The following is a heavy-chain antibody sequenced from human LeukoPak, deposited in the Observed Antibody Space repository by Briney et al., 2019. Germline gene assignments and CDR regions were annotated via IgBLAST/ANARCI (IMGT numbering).Heavy chain of an antibody. CDR2: ISSSSSYI. CDR1: GFTFSSYS. Sequence: GGSLRLSCAASGFTFSSYSMNWVRQAPGKGLEWVSSISSSSSYIHYADSVKGRFTISRDNAKNSLYLQMNSLRAEDTAVYYCARDYYYDSSGYCFDYWGQGTLVTVSS. CDR3: ARDYYYDSSGYCFDY. J-gene: IGHJ4*02. V-gene: IGHV3-21*01. D-gene: IGHD3-22*01.